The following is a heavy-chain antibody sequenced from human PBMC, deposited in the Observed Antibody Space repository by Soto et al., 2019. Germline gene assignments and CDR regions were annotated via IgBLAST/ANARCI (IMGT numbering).Heavy chain of an antibody. D-gene: IGHD6-19*01. CDR3: TRGYNNGWYFDS. Sequence: PGGSLRLSCAASGFTFSSYAMSWVRQAPGKGLEWVSAISGSGGSTYYADSVKGRFTISRDNSKNTLYLQMNSLKTEDTAVYFCTRGYNNGWYFDSWGQGALVTVSS. CDR1: GFTFSSYA. J-gene: IGHJ4*02. CDR2: ISGSGGST. V-gene: IGHV3-23*01.